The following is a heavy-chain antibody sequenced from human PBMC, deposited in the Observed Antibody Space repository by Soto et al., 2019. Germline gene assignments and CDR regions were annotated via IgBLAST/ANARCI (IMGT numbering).Heavy chain of an antibody. CDR3: AKASVWYPYFDS. CDR2: ISHDGSSK. V-gene: IGHV3-30*18. D-gene: IGHD6-13*01. CDR1: GFTFSNYG. Sequence: GGSLRLSCAASGFTFSNYGIHWVRQAPGRGLEWVSVISHDGSSKYYEDSVKGRFTISRDNSKNTVYLQMNSLRVEDTAIYYCAKASVWYPYFDSWGQGTLVTVSS. J-gene: IGHJ4*02.